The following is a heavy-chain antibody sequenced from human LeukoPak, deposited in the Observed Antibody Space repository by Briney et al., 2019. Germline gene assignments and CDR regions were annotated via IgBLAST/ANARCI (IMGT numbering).Heavy chain of an antibody. CDR3: AKPSDQLLYAKFDF. Sequence: GESLRLSCATSGFTFSIYGMHWVRQAPGRGLEWVSFIHDDGSNKFYADSVQGRFSISRDNSKSTLYLQMNSLRPDDTAVYYCAKPSDQLLYAKFDFWGQGTLVTVSS. CDR1: GFTFSIYG. V-gene: IGHV3-30*02. J-gene: IGHJ4*02. CDR2: IHDDGSNK. D-gene: IGHD2-2*02.